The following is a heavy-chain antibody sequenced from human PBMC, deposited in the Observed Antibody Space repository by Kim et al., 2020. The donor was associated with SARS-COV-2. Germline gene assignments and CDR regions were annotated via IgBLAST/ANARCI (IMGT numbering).Heavy chain of an antibody. V-gene: IGHV1-69*01. J-gene: IGHJ5*02. CDR3: ARVVGYNWNYEFDP. Sequence: APKFQGRVTITADESTSTAYMELSSLRSEDTAVYYCARVVGYNWNYEFDPWGQGTLVTVSS. D-gene: IGHD1-7*01.